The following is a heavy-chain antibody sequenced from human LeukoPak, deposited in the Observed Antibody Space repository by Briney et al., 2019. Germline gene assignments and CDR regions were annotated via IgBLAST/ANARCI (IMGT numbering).Heavy chain of an antibody. V-gene: IGHV3-74*01. CDR1: GFTFSNYW. D-gene: IGHD1-26*01. CDR2: INSDGSST. Sequence: GESLKISCAASGFTFSNYWMHWVRQAPGKGLVWVSRINSDGSSTSYADSVKGRFTISRDNAKNTLYLQMNSLRAEDTAVYYCARESSVGAHKAFDYWGQGTLVTVSS. CDR3: ARESSVGAHKAFDY. J-gene: IGHJ4*02.